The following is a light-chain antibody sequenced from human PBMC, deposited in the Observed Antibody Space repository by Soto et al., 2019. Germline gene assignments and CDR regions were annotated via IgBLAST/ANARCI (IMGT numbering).Light chain of an antibody. V-gene: IGKV3-20*01. CDR3: QQYDNSPIT. CDR2: GAS. Sequence: EILFTPSPGLFSLSPGERASLPFRASQSISSSFLAWYQQKPGQAPRLLIYGASSRATGIPDRFSGTGSETDFTLTISRLEPEDFAVYYCQQYDNSPITFGQGTRLEIK. CDR1: QSISSSF. J-gene: IGKJ5*01.